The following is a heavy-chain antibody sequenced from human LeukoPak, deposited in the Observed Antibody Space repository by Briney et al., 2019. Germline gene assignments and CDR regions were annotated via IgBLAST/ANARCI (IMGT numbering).Heavy chain of an antibody. Sequence: ASVKVSCKASGYTFTSYAMNWVRQAPGQGLEWMGWINTNTGNPTYAQGFTGRFVFSLDTSVSTAYLQISSLKAEDTAVYYCARPIQYSSGWYVEDNWFDPWGQGTLVTVSS. V-gene: IGHV7-4-1*02. J-gene: IGHJ5*02. CDR2: INTNTGNP. CDR1: GYTFTSYA. CDR3: ARPIQYSSGWYVEDNWFDP. D-gene: IGHD6-19*01.